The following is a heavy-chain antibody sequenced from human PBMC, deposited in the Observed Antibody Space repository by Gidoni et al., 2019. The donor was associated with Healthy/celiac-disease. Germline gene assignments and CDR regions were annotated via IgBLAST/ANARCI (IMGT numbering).Heavy chain of an antibody. V-gene: IGHV1-18*01. Sequence: GAEVKKPGASVKVSCKASGYTFTSYGISWVRQAPGQGLEWMGWISAYNGNTNYAQKLQGRVTMTTDTSTSTAYMELRSLRSDDTAVYYCAREVDYYDSSGYYYEAFDIWGQGTMVTVSS. CDR3: AREVDYYDSSGYYYEAFDI. D-gene: IGHD3-22*01. J-gene: IGHJ3*02. CDR2: ISAYNGNT. CDR1: GYTFTSYG.